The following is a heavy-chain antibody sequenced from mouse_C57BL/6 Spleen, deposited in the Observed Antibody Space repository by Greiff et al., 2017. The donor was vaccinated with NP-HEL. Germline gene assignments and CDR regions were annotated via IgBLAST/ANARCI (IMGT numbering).Heavy chain of an antibody. Sequence: VQLQQPGAELVKPGASVKLSCKASGYTFTSYWMHWVKQRPGQGLEWIGMIHPNSGSTNYNEKFKSKATLTVDKSSSTAYMQLSSLTSEDSAVYYCARTPGRGYWYFDVWGTGTTVTVSS. V-gene: IGHV1-64*01. CDR3: ARTPGRGYWYFDV. CDR1: GYTFTSYW. J-gene: IGHJ1*03. CDR2: IHPNSGST. D-gene: IGHD1-1*01.